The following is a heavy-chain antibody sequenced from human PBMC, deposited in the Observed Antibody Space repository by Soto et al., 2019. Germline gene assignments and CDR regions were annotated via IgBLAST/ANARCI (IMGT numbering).Heavy chain of an antibody. Sequence: QVQLQESGPGLVKPSQTLSLTCNVSGGSITRGDYYWSWLRQPPGKGLEWIGYIYYRAMPYYNPSLKSRVTISVDTSKNQFSLSMTSVTAADTAVYYCARVSALLFYYFDYWGQGTPVTVSS. CDR1: GGSITRGDYY. CDR2: IYYRAMP. V-gene: IGHV4-30-4*01. CDR3: ARVSALLFYYFDY. D-gene: IGHD6-13*01. J-gene: IGHJ4*02.